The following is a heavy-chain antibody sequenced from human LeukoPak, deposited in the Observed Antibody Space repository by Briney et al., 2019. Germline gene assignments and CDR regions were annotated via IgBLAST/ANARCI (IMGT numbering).Heavy chain of an antibody. V-gene: IGHV1-69*05. D-gene: IGHD3-3*01. J-gene: IGHJ4*02. CDR2: IIPIFGTA. CDR1: GGTFSSYA. Sequence: SVKVSCKASGGTFSSYAISWVRQAPGQGLEWMGGIIPIFGTANYAQKFQGRATITTDESTSTAYMELSSLRSEDTAVYYCAIRLRFLEWLLNYWGQGTLVTVSS. CDR3: AIRLRFLEWLLNY.